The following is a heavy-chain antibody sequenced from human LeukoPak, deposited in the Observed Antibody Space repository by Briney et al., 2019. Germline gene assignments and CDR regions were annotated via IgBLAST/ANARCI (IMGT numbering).Heavy chain of an antibody. D-gene: IGHD2-15*01. Sequence: SETLSLTCTVSGGSISSYYWSWIRQPAGRGLEWIGRIYTSGSTNYNPSLKSRVTMSVDTSKNQFSLKLSSVTAADTAVYYCARSLGRNCSGGSCPNWFDPWGQGTLVTVSS. CDR1: GGSISSYY. CDR2: IYTSGST. V-gene: IGHV4-4*07. CDR3: ARSLGRNCSGGSCPNWFDP. J-gene: IGHJ5*02.